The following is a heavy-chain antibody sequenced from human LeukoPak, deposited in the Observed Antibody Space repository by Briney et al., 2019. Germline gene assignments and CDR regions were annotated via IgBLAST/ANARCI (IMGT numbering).Heavy chain of an antibody. V-gene: IGHV3-23*01. Sequence: GGSLRLSCAASGFAFTNYAMNWVRLAPGKGLEWVSSISDSGGSTYYADSAKGRFTISRDNSKNTLYLQMDSLRAEDTAVYYCARDYADYVGFFFFDHWAREPWSPSPQ. D-gene: IGHD4-17*01. CDR3: ARDYADYVGFFFFDH. CDR1: GFAFTNYA. CDR2: ISDSGGST. J-gene: IGHJ4*02.